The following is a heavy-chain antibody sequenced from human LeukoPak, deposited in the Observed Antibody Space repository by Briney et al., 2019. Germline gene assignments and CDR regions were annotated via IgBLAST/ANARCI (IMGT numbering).Heavy chain of an antibody. CDR3: ARDPPAVAANTYG. CDR1: GVTVSNNY. D-gene: IGHD6-6*01. Sequence: GGSLRLSCAASGVTVSNNYMDWVRQTPGKGLEWVSLIYSGGSTYYADSVKGRFTISRDNSKNTLYLQMNSLRAEDTAVYYCARDPPAVAANTYGWGQGTLVTVSS. CDR2: IYSGGST. J-gene: IGHJ4*02. V-gene: IGHV3-66*01.